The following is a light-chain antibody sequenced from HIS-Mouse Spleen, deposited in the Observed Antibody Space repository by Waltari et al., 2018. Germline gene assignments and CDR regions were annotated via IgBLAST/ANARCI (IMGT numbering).Light chain of an antibody. J-gene: IGLJ2*01. V-gene: IGLV2-14*03. CDR3: SSYTSSSFNVV. CDR2: DFS. Sequence: QSALTQPASVCGSHGQSITSYCTGTSSDVGGYNYVHWYQQHPGKAPTLMIYDFSSRPSGVSNRFSGSKSGNTASLTISGLQAEDEADYYCSSYTSSSFNVVFGGGTKLTVL. CDR1: SSDVGGYNY.